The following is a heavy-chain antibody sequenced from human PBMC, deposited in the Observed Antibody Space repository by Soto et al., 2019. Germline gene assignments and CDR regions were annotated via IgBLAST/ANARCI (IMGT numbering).Heavy chain of an antibody. CDR3: AREDILSSGYPSHFDY. D-gene: IGHD3-22*01. J-gene: IGHJ4*02. CDR1: GYTFTDYY. Sequence: SVKVTCKASGYTFTDYYMHWVRQAHGQGLEWMGWINPNSGGANYAQKFQGRVTMTRDTSTSTAYMELSRLRSDDTAVYYCAREDILSSGYPSHFDYWGQGTLVTVSS. CDR2: INPNSGGA. V-gene: IGHV1-2*02.